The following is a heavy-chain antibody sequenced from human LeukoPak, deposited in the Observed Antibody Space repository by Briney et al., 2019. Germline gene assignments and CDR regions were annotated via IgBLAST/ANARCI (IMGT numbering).Heavy chain of an antibody. Sequence: GRSLRLSCAASGFTFDDYAMHWVRQAPGKGLEWVSGISWNSGSIVYADSVKGRFTISRDNSKNTLYLQMNSLRAEDTAVYYCASKIVAGGDWGQGTLVTVSS. J-gene: IGHJ4*02. CDR2: ISWNSGSI. CDR3: ASKIVAGGD. V-gene: IGHV3-9*01. D-gene: IGHD6-13*01. CDR1: GFTFDDYA.